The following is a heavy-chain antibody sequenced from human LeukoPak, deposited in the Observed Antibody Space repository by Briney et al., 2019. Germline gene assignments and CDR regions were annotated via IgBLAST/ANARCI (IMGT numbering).Heavy chain of an antibody. D-gene: IGHD1-1*01. V-gene: IGHV3-30*04. Sequence: GGSLRLSCAASGFTFSSYAMHWVRQAPGKGLEWVAVISYDGSNKYYADSVKGRFTISRDNSKNTLYLQMNSLRAEDTAVYYCAKEVPFDYWGQGTLVTVSS. CDR3: AKEVPFDY. CDR1: GFTFSSYA. CDR2: ISYDGSNK. J-gene: IGHJ4*02.